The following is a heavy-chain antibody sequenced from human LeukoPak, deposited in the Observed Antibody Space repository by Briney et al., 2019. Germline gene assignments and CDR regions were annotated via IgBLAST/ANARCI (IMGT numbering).Heavy chain of an antibody. CDR1: GFTFCSYA. Sequence: GGSLRLSCSASGFTFCSYAMHWVRQAPGKGLEYVSAISSNGGSTYHADFVKGRFTISRDNSKNTLYLQMSSLRAEDTAVYYCVKALTYYYDSSGYLYWGQGTLVTVSS. CDR3: VKALTYYYDSSGYLY. J-gene: IGHJ4*02. CDR2: ISSNGGST. D-gene: IGHD3-22*01. V-gene: IGHV3-64D*06.